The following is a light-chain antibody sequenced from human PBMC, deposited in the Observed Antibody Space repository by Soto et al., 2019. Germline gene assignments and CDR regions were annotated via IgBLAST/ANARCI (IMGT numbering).Light chain of an antibody. CDR2: EGS. V-gene: IGLV2-23*01. J-gene: IGLJ2*01. CDR3: CSYAGSSSVV. Sequence: QSALTQPASVSGSPGQSITISCTGTSSDVGSYNLVSWYQQHQGKAPKLMIYEGSKRPSGVSNRFSGSNSGNTASLTISGLQAEDEADYYCCSYAGSSSVVFGGGTKVTVL. CDR1: SSDVGSYNL.